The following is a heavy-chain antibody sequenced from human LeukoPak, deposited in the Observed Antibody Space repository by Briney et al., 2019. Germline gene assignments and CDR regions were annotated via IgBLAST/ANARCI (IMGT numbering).Heavy chain of an antibody. J-gene: IGHJ4*02. CDR3: ASLLRGATRDY. CDR2: INSDGSST. Sequence: GGSLRLSCVASGFTFSSYWMHWVRQAPGKGLVWVSRINSDGSSTSYADSVKGRFTISRDNAKNTLYLQMNSLRAEDTAVYYCASLLRGATRDYWGQGTLVTVSS. CDR1: GFTFSSYW. V-gene: IGHV3-74*01. D-gene: IGHD1-26*01.